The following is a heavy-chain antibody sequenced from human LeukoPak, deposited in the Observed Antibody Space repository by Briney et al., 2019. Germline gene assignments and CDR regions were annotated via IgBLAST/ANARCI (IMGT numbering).Heavy chain of an antibody. Sequence: GGSLRLSCAASGFTFSGYAMSWVRQAPGKGLEWVSAISGSGGSTYYADSVKGRFTISRDNSKNTLYLQMNSLRAEDTAVYYCAKDYSSGWYNWFDPWGQGTLVTVSS. D-gene: IGHD6-19*01. J-gene: IGHJ5*02. V-gene: IGHV3-23*01. CDR3: AKDYSSGWYNWFDP. CDR1: GFTFSGYA. CDR2: ISGSGGST.